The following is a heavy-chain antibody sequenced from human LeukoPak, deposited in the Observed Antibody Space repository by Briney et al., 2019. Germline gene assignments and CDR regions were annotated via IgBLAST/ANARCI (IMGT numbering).Heavy chain of an antibody. D-gene: IGHD2-21*02. J-gene: IGHJ4*02. CDR1: GFTFSSYS. Sequence: GGSLRLSCAASGFTFSSYSMNWVRQAPGKGLEWVSSISRSSTYIYYGDSVKGRFTISRDNAKNSLYLQMNSLRAEDTAVYYCASRRSAYCAGDCPEGYWGQGTLVTVSS. V-gene: IGHV3-21*01. CDR2: ISRSSTYI. CDR3: ASRRSAYCAGDCPEGY.